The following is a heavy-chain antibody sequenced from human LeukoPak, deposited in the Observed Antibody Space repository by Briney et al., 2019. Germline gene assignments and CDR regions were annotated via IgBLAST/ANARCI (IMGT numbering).Heavy chain of an antibody. D-gene: IGHD6-6*01. J-gene: IGHJ6*02. CDR2: IIPIFGTA. V-gene: IGHV1-69*13. CDR1: GGTFSRYA. Sequence: SVNVSCKASGGTFSRYAISWLRQAPGQGLEWMGGIIPIFGTANYAQKFQGRVTITADESTSTAYMELTSLRSEDTAVYYCAASQLVPNYYGMDVWGQGTTVTVSS. CDR3: AASQLVPNYYGMDV.